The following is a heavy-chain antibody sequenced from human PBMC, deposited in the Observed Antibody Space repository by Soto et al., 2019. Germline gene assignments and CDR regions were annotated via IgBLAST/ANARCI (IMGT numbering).Heavy chain of an antibody. Sequence: ASVKVSCKASGYTFTSYAMHWVRQAPGQRLEWMGWINAGNGNTKYSQKFQGRVTITRDTSASTAYMELSSLRSEDTAVYYCARPRKYSGWYLLSGYFDYWGQGTLVTVSS. D-gene: IGHD6-19*01. CDR3: ARPRKYSGWYLLSGYFDY. J-gene: IGHJ4*02. V-gene: IGHV1-3*01. CDR2: INAGNGNT. CDR1: GYTFTSYA.